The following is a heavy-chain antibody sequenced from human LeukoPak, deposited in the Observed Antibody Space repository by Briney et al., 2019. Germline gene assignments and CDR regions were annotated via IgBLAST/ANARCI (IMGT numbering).Heavy chain of an antibody. D-gene: IGHD2-2*01. J-gene: IGHJ4*02. CDR3: ARDGGYCSSTSCYVPRY. Sequence: GSSVKVSCKASGGTFSSYAISWVRQATGQGLEWMGGIIPIFGTANYAQKFQGRVTITADESTSTAYMELSSLRSEDTAVYYCARDGGYCSSTSCYVPRYWGQGTLVTVSS. CDR2: IIPIFGTA. V-gene: IGHV1-69*01. CDR1: GGTFSSYA.